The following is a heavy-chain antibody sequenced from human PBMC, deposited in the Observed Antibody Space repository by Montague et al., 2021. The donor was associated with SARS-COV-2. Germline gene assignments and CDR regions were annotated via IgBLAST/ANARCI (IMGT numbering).Heavy chain of an antibody. Sequence: SLRLSCAASGFTFSSYPVTWVRQAPGMGLEWVSIISGSGANTYYADSVKGRFTISRDNSKNTLYLQMNSLRAEDTAVYYCAGGEGYCGGGRCYRHYDYWGQGTLVTVSS. CDR2: ISGSGANT. D-gene: IGHD2-15*01. CDR1: GFTFSSYP. V-gene: IGHV3-23*01. CDR3: AGGEGYCGGGRCYRHYDY. J-gene: IGHJ4*02.